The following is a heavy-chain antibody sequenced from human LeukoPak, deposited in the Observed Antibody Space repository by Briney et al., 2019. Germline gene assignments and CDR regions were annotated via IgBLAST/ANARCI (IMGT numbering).Heavy chain of an antibody. CDR1: GVTFSSYE. V-gene: IGHV3-48*03. Sequence: PGGSLRLSCAASGVTFSSYEMNSGRQAPGKGLEWVSYISSSGSTIYYADSVKGRFTISRDNAKNSLYLQMNSLRAEDTAVYYCARDPSRTGTGDYWGQGTLVTVSS. D-gene: IGHD1-1*01. CDR3: ARDPSRTGTGDY. CDR2: ISSSGSTI. J-gene: IGHJ4*02.